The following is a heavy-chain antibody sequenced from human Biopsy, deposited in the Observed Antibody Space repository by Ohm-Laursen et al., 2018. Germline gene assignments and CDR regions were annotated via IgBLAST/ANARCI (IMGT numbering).Heavy chain of an antibody. CDR1: GKTFSDYQ. CDR3: GNEVHGRDY. Sequence: GTLSLTCAVFGKTFSDYQWSWIRQPPGKGLEWIGQINQAGTTNYNPSLKSRVSISADASKYEFLLRLTSVTAADTAVYLCGNEVHGRDYWGLGAQVTVSS. D-gene: IGHD2-15*01. CDR2: INQAGTT. V-gene: IGHV4-34*08. J-gene: IGHJ4*02.